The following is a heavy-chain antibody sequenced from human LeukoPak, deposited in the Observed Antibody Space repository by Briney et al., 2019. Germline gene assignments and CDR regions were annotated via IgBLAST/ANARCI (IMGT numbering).Heavy chain of an antibody. J-gene: IGHJ4*02. D-gene: IGHD2-2*01. Sequence: GGSLRLSCAASGFTFSSYSMNWVRQAPGKGLEWVSSISSSSSYIYYADSVKGRFTISRDNAKNSLYLQMNSLRAEDTAVYYCASDEVLVPAAMPAGPDYWGQGTLVTVSS. CDR2: ISSSSSYI. CDR1: GFTFSSYS. CDR3: ASDEVLVPAAMPAGPDY. V-gene: IGHV3-21*01.